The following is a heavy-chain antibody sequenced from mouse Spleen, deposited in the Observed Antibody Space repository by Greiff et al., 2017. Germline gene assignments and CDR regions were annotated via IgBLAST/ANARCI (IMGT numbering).Heavy chain of an antibody. V-gene: IGHV1-69*02. J-gene: IGHJ3*01. Sequence: QVQLQQPGAEFVKPGASVRLSCKASGYTFTSYWMHWLKQRPGQGLEWIGEIDPSDSYTNDNQNFKGKATLTVDKSSNTAYMQLSSLTSEDSAVYYCASQDAESSWFAYWGQGTLVTVSA. CDR3: ASQDAESSWFAY. CDR1: GYTFTSYW. CDR2: IDPSDSYT.